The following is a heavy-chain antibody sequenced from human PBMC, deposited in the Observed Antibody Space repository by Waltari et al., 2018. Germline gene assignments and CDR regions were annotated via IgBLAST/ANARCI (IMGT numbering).Heavy chain of an antibody. CDR3: AKKLPTSTWKYFYHGLDV. V-gene: IGHV1-69*01. CDR2: IIPLSGST. CDR1: GGTFTSYA. Sequence: QLVQSGAEVKKPGSSVKVSCQASGGTFTSYAISWVRQAPGQGLEWMGGIIPLSGSTNYAQKFQGRLTMTADDSTSTAYMDLSGLTSDDTAVYFCAKKLPTSTWKYFYHGLDVWGQGTMVTVSS. J-gene: IGHJ3*01. D-gene: IGHD1-7*01.